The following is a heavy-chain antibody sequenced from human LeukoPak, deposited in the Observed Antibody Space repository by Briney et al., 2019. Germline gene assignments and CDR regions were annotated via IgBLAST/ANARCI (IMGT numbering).Heavy chain of an antibody. CDR1: GFTFSSHS. J-gene: IGHJ6*02. D-gene: IGHD3-10*01. CDR3: AKNTWKSSDSGRGRMDV. Sequence: GGSLRLSCAASGFTFSSHSMTWARQASGKGLEWISYIGVGGRPTNYADSVKARFTISRDDAQNSLYLQMNSLRAEDTAVYYCAKNTWKSSDSGRGRMDVWGQGTTVTVSS. V-gene: IGHV3-48*01. CDR2: IGVGGRPT.